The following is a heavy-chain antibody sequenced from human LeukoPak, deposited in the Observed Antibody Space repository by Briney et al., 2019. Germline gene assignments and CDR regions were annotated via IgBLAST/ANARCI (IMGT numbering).Heavy chain of an antibody. CDR1: GFTFSNYD. CDR2: MRYDGSNE. CDR3: AKGGANSGYDY. Sequence: GGSLRLSCAASGFTFSNYDMHWVRLAPGKGLEWVAFMRYDGSNEYYADSVKGRFTISRDNSKNTLYLQMNSLRAEDSAVYYCAKGGANSGYDYWGQGTLVTVSS. J-gene: IGHJ4*02. V-gene: IGHV3-30*02. D-gene: IGHD5-12*01.